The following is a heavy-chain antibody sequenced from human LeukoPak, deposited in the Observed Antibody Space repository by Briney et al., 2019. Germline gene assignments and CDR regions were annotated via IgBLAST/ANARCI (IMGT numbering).Heavy chain of an antibody. CDR2: ISAYNGNT. CDR3: ARDLSSVLVSFSYYGMDV. CDR1: GYTFTSYG. D-gene: IGHD6-6*01. J-gene: IGHJ6*02. V-gene: IGHV1-18*01. Sequence: ASVKVSCKAPGYTFTSYGISWVRQAPGQGLEWMGWISAYNGNTNYAQKLQGRVTMTTDTSTSTAYMELRSLRSDDTAVYYCARDLSSVLVSFSYYGMDVWGQGTTVTASS.